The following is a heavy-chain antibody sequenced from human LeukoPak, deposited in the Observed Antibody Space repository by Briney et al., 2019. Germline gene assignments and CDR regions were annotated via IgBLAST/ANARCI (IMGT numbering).Heavy chain of an antibody. CDR1: GGSIISDY. J-gene: IGHJ6*02. D-gene: IGHD3-10*01. CDR3: ARAPYYYGSGSSPYYYGMDV. V-gene: IGHV4-59*01. Sequence: SETLSLTCTVSGGSIISDYWSWIRQSPGKGLEWIGYIYYSGSTNYNPSLKSRVTISIDTSKNQFSLKLSSVTAADTAVYYCARAPYYYGSGSSPYYYGMDVWGQGTTVTVSS. CDR2: IYYSGST.